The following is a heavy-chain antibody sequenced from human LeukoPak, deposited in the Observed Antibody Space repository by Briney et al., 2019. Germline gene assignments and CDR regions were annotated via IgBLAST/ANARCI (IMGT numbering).Heavy chain of an antibody. J-gene: IGHJ4*02. CDR2: IGTIGYST. V-gene: IGHV3-74*01. CDR3: ASEYYYDSSGYYYVSSYFDY. Sequence: PGGSLRLSCAASGFTFSSYWIHWVRQAPGKGLVWVSLIGTIGYSTYYADSVKGRFTISRDNSKNTLSLQMNSLRVEDTAMYYCASEYYYDSSGYYYVSSYFDYWGQGTLVTVSS. CDR1: GFTFSSYW. D-gene: IGHD3-22*01.